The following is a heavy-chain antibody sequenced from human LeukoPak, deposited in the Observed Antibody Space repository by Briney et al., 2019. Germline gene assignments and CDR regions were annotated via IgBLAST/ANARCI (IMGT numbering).Heavy chain of an antibody. CDR3: ARANYYDL. D-gene: IGHD3-22*01. J-gene: IGHJ4*02. V-gene: IGHV3-74*01. Sequence: GGSLRLSCAASGFAFSTYWMHWVRRSPGKGLVWVSRINSDGSSTSYADPVKGRFTISRDNAKNTLYLQMNSLRAEDTAVYYCARANYYDLWGQGTLVTVSS. CDR1: GFAFSTYW. CDR2: INSDGSST.